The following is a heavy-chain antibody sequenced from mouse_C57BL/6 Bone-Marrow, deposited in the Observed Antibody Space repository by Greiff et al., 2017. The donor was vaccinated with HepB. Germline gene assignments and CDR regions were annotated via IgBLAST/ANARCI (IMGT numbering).Heavy chain of an antibody. V-gene: IGHV5-6*01. J-gene: IGHJ3*01. CDR1: GFTFSSYG. CDR2: ISSGGSYT. CDR3: ARQGVYYDYDGGCAY. Sequence: EVQLVESGGDLVKPGGSLKLSCAASGFTFSSYGMSWVRQTPDKRLEWVATISSGGSYTYYPDSVKGRFTISRDNAKNTLYLQMSSLKSEDTAMYYCARQGVYYDYDGGCAYWGQGTLVTVSA. D-gene: IGHD2-4*01.